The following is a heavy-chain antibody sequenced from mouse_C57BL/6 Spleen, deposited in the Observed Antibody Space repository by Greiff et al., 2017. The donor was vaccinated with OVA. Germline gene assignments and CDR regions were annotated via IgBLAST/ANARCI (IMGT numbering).Heavy chain of an antibody. D-gene: IGHD1-1*01. J-gene: IGHJ4*01. V-gene: IGHV5-12*01. CDR3: ARIYGSSYAMDY. Sequence: EVQRVESGGGLVQPGGSLKLSCAASGFTFSDYYMYWVRQTPEKRLEWVAYISNGGGSTYYPDTVKGRFTISRDNAKNTLYLQMSRLKSEDTAMYYCARIYGSSYAMDYWGQGTSVTVSS. CDR2: ISNGGGST. CDR1: GFTFSDYY.